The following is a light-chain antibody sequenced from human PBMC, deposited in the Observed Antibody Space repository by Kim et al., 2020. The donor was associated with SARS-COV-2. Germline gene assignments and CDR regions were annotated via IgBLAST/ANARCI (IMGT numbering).Light chain of an antibody. V-gene: IGKV3-20*01. CDR1: QSVSSNY. Sequence: SPGDSATLSCRASQSVSSNYLAWYQQKPGQAPRLLIYPASTRATGIPDRFSGSGSGTDFTLTISRLEPEDFAVYYCQQYGNSPITFGQGTRLEIK. CDR3: QQYGNSPIT. CDR2: PAS. J-gene: IGKJ5*01.